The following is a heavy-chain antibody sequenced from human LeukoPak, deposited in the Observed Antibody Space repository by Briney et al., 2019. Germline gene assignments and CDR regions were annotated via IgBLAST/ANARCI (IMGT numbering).Heavy chain of an antibody. CDR2: ISYSGSS. D-gene: IGHD2-21*02. CDR1: GVSISSYY. V-gene: IGHV4-59*01. Sequence: SETLSLTCTVSGVSISSYYWSWIRQPPGKGLEWIGCISYSGSSTYNTSLKSRVTISVDTSKNQFSLKVTSVTAADTAVYYCARGVTTGLDWFDPWGQGTLVTVSS. J-gene: IGHJ5*02. CDR3: ARGVTTGLDWFDP.